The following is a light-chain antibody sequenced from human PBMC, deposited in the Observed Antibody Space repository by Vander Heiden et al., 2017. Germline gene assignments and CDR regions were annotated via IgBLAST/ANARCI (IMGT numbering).Light chain of an antibody. V-gene: IGLV1-47*01. Sequence: QSVLTQPPSASGTPGQRITISCSGRRSNIGYNYVYWYQQLPGPAPKLLLYRNDQRPSGVPDRFSGSKSGTSASLAISGLRSEDEADYFCATWDDTLSGFYVFGTGTKVTVL. J-gene: IGLJ1*01. CDR1: RSNIGYNY. CDR3: ATWDDTLSGFYV. CDR2: RND.